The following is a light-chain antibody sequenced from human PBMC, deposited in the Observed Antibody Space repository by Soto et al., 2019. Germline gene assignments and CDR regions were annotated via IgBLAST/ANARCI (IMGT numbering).Light chain of an antibody. V-gene: IGKV3-11*01. CDR3: QQRSNWPLGT. CDR1: QTITSY. J-gene: IGKJ1*01. Sequence: EIVLTQSPATLSLSPGERATFSCRASQTITSYLAWYQQKPGQAPRLLIYDVSNRATGIPARFSGSGSGTDFTLTISSLEPEDFAFYYCQQRSNWPLGTFGQGTKVEIK. CDR2: DVS.